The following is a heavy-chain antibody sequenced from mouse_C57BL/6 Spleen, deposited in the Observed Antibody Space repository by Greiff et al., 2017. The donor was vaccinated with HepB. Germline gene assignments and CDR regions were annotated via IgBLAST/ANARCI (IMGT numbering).Heavy chain of an antibody. CDR1: GYTFTSYW. D-gene: IGHD2-5*01. Sequence: QVQLQQPGAELVKPGASVKLSCKASGYTFTSYWMHWVKQRPGRGLEWIGRIDPNSGGTKYNEKFKSKATLTVDKPSSPAYMQLSSLTSEDFAVYYCASAYYSNDWFAYWGQGTLVTVSA. CDR3: ASAYYSNDWFAY. CDR2: IDPNSGGT. J-gene: IGHJ3*01. V-gene: IGHV1-72*01.